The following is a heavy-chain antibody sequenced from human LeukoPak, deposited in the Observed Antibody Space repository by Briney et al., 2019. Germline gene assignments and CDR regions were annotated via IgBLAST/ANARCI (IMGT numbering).Heavy chain of an antibody. J-gene: IGHJ4*02. CDR3: AIDKGYDSSGVDY. V-gene: IGHV3-30*02. D-gene: IGHD3-22*01. CDR2: IRYDGSNK. CDR1: GFTFSSYG. Sequence: GGSLRLSCAASGFTFSSYGMHWVRQAPGKGLEWVAFIRYDGSNKYYADSVKGRFTISRDNSKNTLYLQMNSLRAEDTAVYYCAIDKGYDSSGVDYWGQGTLVTVSS.